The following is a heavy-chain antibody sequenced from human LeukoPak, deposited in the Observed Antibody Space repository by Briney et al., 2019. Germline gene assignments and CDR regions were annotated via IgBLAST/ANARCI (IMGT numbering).Heavy chain of an antibody. V-gene: IGHV4-30-2*01. Sequence: PSETLSLTCAVSGGSISSGGYSWSWIRRPPGKGPEWIGYIYHSGSTYYNPSLKSRVTISVDRSKNQFSLKLSSVTAADTAVYYCARVRGSGSLYFDYWGQGTLVTVSS. CDR2: IYHSGST. J-gene: IGHJ4*02. CDR3: ARVRGSGSLYFDY. D-gene: IGHD3-10*01. CDR1: GGSISSGGYS.